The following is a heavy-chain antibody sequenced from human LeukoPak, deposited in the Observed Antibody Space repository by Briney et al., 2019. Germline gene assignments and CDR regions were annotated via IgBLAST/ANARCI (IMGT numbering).Heavy chain of an antibody. J-gene: IGHJ4*02. CDR3: VSLELG. CDR2: INTAGSST. V-gene: IGHV3-74*01. CDR1: GFTFSSTW. Sequence: GGSLRLSCEASGFTFSSTWMYWVRHAPATGLVWVSRINTAGSSTTYADSVKGRFTISRDNAKSTLYLQMNSLRAEDTAVYYCVSLELGWGQGTLVTVSS. D-gene: IGHD3-10*01.